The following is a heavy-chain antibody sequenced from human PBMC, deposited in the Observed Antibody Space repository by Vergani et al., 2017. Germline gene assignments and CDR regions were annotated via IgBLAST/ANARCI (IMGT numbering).Heavy chain of an antibody. CDR2: ISGHGDRT. CDR1: GFMFSNYW. CDR3: AREERSNTSPFVGD. V-gene: IGHV3-23*04. J-gene: IGHJ4*02. D-gene: IGHD2/OR15-2a*01. Sequence: EVQLVESGGGLVQPGGSLRLSCAASGFMFSNYWMNWVRQTSGKGLEWVSAISGHGDRTYYADSVKGRFTISRDNSKNTVYLQMNSLKAEDRATYYCAREERSNTSPFVGDWGQGTLVTV.